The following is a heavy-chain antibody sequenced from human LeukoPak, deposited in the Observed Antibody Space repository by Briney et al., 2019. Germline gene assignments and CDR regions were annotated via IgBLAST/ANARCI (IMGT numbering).Heavy chain of an antibody. D-gene: IGHD3-10*01. Sequence: SETLSLTCTVSGGSIQGSYWSWVRQPPGKGPEWIGSIFYSGSTNYNPSLKGRVTISVDTSKNHFSLRLNSVTAADTAVHYCATAWERFGSGFGDYWGQGTLVTVSS. J-gene: IGHJ4*02. CDR3: ATAWERFGSGFGDY. CDR1: GGSIQGSY. CDR2: IFYSGST. V-gene: IGHV4-59*08.